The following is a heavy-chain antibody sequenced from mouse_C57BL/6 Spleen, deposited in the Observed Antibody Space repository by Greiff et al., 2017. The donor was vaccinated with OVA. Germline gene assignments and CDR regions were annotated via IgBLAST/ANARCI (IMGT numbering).Heavy chain of an antibody. J-gene: IGHJ2*01. CDR1: GFTFSDYG. D-gene: IGHD1-1*01. CDR3: AKSFYYYGSSYYFDY. V-gene: IGHV5-17*01. CDR2: ISSGSSTI. Sequence: DVKLVESGGGLVKPGGSLKLSCAASGFTFSDYGMHWVRQAPEKGLEWVAYISSGSSTIYYADTVKGRFTISRDNAKNTLFLQMTSLRSEDTAMYYCAKSFYYYGSSYYFDYWGQGTTLTVSS.